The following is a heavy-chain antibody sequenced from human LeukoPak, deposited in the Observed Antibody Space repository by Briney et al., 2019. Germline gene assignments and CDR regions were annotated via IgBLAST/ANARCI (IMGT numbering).Heavy chain of an antibody. V-gene: IGHV1-2*02. Sequence: ASVKVSYKASGGTFSSYAISWVRQAPGQGLEWMGWINPNSGGTNYAQKFQGRVTMTRDTSISTAYMELSRLRADDTAVYYCARVAGDGYWGQGTLVTVSS. J-gene: IGHJ4*02. CDR2: INPNSGGT. CDR3: ARVAGDGY. D-gene: IGHD5-24*01. CDR1: GGTFSSYA.